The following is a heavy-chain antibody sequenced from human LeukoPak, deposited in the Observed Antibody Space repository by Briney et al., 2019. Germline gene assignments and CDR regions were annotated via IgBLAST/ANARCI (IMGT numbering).Heavy chain of an antibody. D-gene: IGHD5-24*01. CDR2: INANNGGT. CDR3: SRVKAITGLQLEDAFDM. Sequence: ASVKVSCKASGYTFSDFYIHWVRQAPGQGLEWMGRINANNGGTNYAQKFQGRVTMTRDTSTSTAYMDLGSLRSDDTAVYYFSRVKAITGLQLEDAFDMWGQGTMVTVSS. V-gene: IGHV1-2*06. CDR1: GYTFSDFY. J-gene: IGHJ3*02.